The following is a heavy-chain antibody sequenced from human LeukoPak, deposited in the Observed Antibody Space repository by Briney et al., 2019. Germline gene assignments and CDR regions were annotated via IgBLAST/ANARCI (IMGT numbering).Heavy chain of an antibody. V-gene: IGHV3-53*01. CDR2: IYSGGTT. CDR3: ARSPWGITMIAEA. J-gene: IGHJ5*02. D-gene: IGHD3-22*01. Sequence: GGSLRLSCAASGFSVSSNYMSWVRQAPGKGLEWVSVIYSGGTTYYSDSVKGRFIISRDNSKNTLYLQMKNLRAEDTAAYYCARSPWGITMIAEAWGQGTLVTVSS. CDR1: GFSVSSNY.